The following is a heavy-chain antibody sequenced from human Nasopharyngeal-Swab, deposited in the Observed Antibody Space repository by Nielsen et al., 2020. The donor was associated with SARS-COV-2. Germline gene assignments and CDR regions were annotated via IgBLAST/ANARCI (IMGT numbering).Heavy chain of an antibody. CDR1: GFTFSSYA. CDR2: ISGSGGST. J-gene: IGHJ4*02. Sequence: GESLKISCAASGFTFSSYAMSWVRQAPGKGLEWVSAISGSGGSTYYADSVKGRFTISRDNSENTLYLQMNSLRAEDTAVYYCASWELYYYDSSGYYGWGQGTLVTVSS. V-gene: IGHV3-23*01. CDR3: ASWELYYYDSSGYYG. D-gene: IGHD3-22*01.